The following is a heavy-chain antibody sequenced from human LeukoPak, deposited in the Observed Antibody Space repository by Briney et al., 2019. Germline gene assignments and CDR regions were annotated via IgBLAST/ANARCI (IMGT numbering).Heavy chain of an antibody. V-gene: IGHV3-30*04. CDR1: GFTFSSYT. Sequence: GGSLRLSCAASGFTFSSYTMHWVRQAPGKGLEWVAVISYDGSNKYYADSVKGRFTISRDNSKNTLYLQMNSLRAEDTAVYYCAKDYYHDYGDYGTDYWGQGTLVTVSS. D-gene: IGHD4-17*01. J-gene: IGHJ4*02. CDR2: ISYDGSNK. CDR3: AKDYYHDYGDYGTDY.